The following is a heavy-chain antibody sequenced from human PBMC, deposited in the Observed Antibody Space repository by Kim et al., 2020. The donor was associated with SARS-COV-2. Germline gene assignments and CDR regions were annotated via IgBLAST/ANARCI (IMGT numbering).Heavy chain of an antibody. CDR2: ISHDGMNT. D-gene: IGHD3-9*01. Sequence: GGSLRLSCAASGFIFRSFGMHWVRQAPGKGLEWVARISHDGMNTYYADSVKGRITISSDNSMNTLYLQINSLSDEDTAMYYCAQAGGLRYSPFDPWGQGTLVTVSS. V-gene: IGHV3-30*03. J-gene: IGHJ5*02. CDR3: AQAGGLRYSPFDP. CDR1: GFIFRSFG.